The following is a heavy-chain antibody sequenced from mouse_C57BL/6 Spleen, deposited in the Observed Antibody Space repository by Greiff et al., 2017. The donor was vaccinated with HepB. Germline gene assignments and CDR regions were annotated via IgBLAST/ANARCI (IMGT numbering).Heavy chain of an antibody. Sequence: VQLQQSGAELVKPGASVKLSCTASGFNIKDYYMHWVKQRTEQGLEWIGRIDPEDGETKYAPKFQGKATITADTSSNTAYLQLSSLTSEDTAVYYCASSSITTVVAGGPFDYWGQGTTLTVSS. J-gene: IGHJ2*01. CDR2: IDPEDGET. CDR3: ASSSITTVVAGGPFDY. CDR1: GFNIKDYY. D-gene: IGHD1-1*01. V-gene: IGHV14-2*01.